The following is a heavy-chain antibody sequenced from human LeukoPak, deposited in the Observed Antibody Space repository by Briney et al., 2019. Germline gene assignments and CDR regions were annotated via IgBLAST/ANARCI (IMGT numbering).Heavy chain of an antibody. V-gene: IGHV3-30*04. CDR2: LAYDGTNQ. D-gene: IGHD3-22*01. Sequence: LPGGSLRLSCVTSGFTFNIYAMHWVRHAPGKGLEWVALLAYDGTNQYYADSVKGRFTISRDNSKNTVDLQMNSLRAEDTAVYYCAKDEAWGDWYYYDSSGYYDYWGQGTLVTVSS. J-gene: IGHJ4*02. CDR3: AKDEAWGDWYYYDSSGYYDY. CDR1: GFTFNIYA.